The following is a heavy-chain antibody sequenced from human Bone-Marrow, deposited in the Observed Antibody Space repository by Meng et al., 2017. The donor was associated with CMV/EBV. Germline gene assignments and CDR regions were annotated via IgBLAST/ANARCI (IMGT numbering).Heavy chain of an antibody. D-gene: IGHD4-11*01. Sequence: ASVKVSCKASGYNFFNYDINWLRHTTGQGLEYMGWINPKSGNTDYARKFQGRITITRNTSTNTAFMEVNSLRSEDTAFYYCARGGHSKVYYYGMDVWGQGTTVTVSS. CDR2: INPKSGNT. J-gene: IGHJ6*02. CDR3: ARGGHSKVYYYGMDV. V-gene: IGHV1-8*03. CDR1: GYNFFNYD.